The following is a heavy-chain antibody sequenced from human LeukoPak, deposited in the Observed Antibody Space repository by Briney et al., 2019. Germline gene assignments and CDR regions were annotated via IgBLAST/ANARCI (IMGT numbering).Heavy chain of an antibody. Sequence: GGSLRLSCAASGFTFGIYAMHWVRQAPGKGIEWVAVISYDGSNKYYADSVKGRFTISRDNSKNTLYLQMNSLRAEDTAVYYCARGWSGYYSSYFDYWGQGTLVTVSS. J-gene: IGHJ4*02. V-gene: IGHV3-30*01. CDR3: ARGWSGYYSSYFDY. CDR2: ISYDGSNK. CDR1: GFTFGIYA. D-gene: IGHD3-3*01.